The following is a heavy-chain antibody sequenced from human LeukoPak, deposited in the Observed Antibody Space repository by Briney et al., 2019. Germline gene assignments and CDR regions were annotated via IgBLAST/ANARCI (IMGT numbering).Heavy chain of an antibody. V-gene: IGHV4-59*12. D-gene: IGHD2-8*02. J-gene: IGHJ5*02. CDR2: IYYSGST. Sequence: PSETLSLTCTVSGGSISSYYWSWIRQPPGKGLEWIGYIYYSGSTNYNPSLKSRVTISVDTSKNQFSLKLSSVTAADTAVYYCARDGGVAPHNWFDPWGQGTLVTVSS. CDR3: ARDGGVAPHNWFDP. CDR1: GGSISSYY.